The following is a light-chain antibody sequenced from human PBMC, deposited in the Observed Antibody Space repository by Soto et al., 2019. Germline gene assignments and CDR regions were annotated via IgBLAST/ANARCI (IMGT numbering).Light chain of an antibody. Sequence: VVMRQSPATLSVSPGEGATLSCRASQGIGDTLAWYQHKPGQTPRLLIYDTSTRATGVPTRFSGSRSGADFTLTISRLEPEDFAVYYCQQYGSSGTFGQGNKVDIK. CDR3: QQYGSSGT. V-gene: IGKV3-15*01. J-gene: IGKJ1*01. CDR1: QGIGDT. CDR2: DTS.